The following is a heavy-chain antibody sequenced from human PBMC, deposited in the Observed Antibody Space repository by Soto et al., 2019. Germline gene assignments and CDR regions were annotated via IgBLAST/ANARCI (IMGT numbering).Heavy chain of an antibody. J-gene: IGHJ4*02. Sequence: QVHLVQSGAEVKKPGASVKVSCKGSGYAFTTYGVTWVRQAPGQGLEWMGWISAHNGNTNYAQKLQGRVTVTRDTSTSTAYMELRSLRSDDTAVYYCARGRYGDYWGQGALVTVSS. CDR1: GYAFTTYG. CDR2: ISAHNGNT. V-gene: IGHV1-18*01. D-gene: IGHD1-20*01. CDR3: ARGRYGDY.